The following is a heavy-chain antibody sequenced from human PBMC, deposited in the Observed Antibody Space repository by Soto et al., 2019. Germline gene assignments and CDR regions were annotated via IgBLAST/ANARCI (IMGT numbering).Heavy chain of an antibody. D-gene: IGHD2-21*02. CDR1: GFTFSKAW. V-gene: IGHV3-15*01. J-gene: IGHJ5*02. Sequence: GWSLRLSCAASGFTFSKAWVSWVRQAPGKGLEWVGRLKSKSAGGTSDYAAPVKGRFIISRDDSKNTLYLQMNTLKTEDTAVYHCTTDGGVTAYPLFWAWGQGTLVTVSS. CDR3: TTDGGVTAYPLFWA. CDR2: LKSKSAGGTS.